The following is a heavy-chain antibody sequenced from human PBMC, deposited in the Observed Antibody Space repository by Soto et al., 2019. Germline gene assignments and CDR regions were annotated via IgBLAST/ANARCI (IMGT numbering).Heavy chain of an antibody. Sequence: QVQLVESGGGVVQPGRSLRLSCAASGFTFSSYAMHWVRQAPGKGLEWVAVISYDGSNKYYADSVKGRFTISRDNSKNTLYLQMNSLRAEDTAVYYCARGFGLYYYYYGMDVWGQGTTVTVSS. V-gene: IGHV3-30-3*01. J-gene: IGHJ6*02. CDR1: GFTFSSYA. D-gene: IGHD3-10*01. CDR2: ISYDGSNK. CDR3: ARGFGLYYYYYGMDV.